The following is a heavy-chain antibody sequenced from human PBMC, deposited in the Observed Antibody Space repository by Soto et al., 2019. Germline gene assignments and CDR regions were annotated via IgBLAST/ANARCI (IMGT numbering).Heavy chain of an antibody. V-gene: IGHV2-5*02. CDR2: IYWDDDK. D-gene: IGHD1-1*01. CDR1: GFSLTTDAVG. J-gene: IGHJ4*02. CDR3: AHVYWVAAGIRYYFDY. Sequence: QITLKESGPTLVKPTQTLTLTCTFSGFSLTTDAVGVGWIRQPPGKALEWLALIYWDDDKRYSPALKSRLTITKAASRNQVVLTLTNMDPADTATYYRAHVYWVAAGIRYYFDYWGQGTLVTVSS.